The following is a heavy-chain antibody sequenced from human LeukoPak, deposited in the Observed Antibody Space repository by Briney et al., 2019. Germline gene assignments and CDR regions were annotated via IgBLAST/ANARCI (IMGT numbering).Heavy chain of an antibody. CDR3: AKALSGWYDFDF. J-gene: IGHJ4*02. CDR1: GFTFSSYA. Sequence: PGGSLRLSCAASGFTFSSYAMSWVRQAPGKGLEWVSSISGSGGNTYYADSVKGRITISRDNSKNTLYLQMNSLRGEDTAIYYCAKALSGWYDFDFWGQGTLVTVSS. V-gene: IGHV3-23*01. D-gene: IGHD6-13*01. CDR2: ISGSGGNT.